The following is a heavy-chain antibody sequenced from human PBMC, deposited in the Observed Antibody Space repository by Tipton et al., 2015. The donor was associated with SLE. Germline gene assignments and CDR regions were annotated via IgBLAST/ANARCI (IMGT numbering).Heavy chain of an antibody. D-gene: IGHD2-2*01. V-gene: IGHV1-18*01. Sequence: QSGPEVMKPGASVKVSCKASGYTFNSYGISWVRQAPGQGLEWMGWISAYNGNTNYAQKLQGRVTMTTDTSTSTGYMELRNLKSDDTAIYYCARGCSSTTCEPFDYFGLDVWGQETTVTVSS. CDR2: ISAYNGNT. CDR1: GYTFNSYG. J-gene: IGHJ6*02. CDR3: ARGCSSTTCEPFDYFGLDV.